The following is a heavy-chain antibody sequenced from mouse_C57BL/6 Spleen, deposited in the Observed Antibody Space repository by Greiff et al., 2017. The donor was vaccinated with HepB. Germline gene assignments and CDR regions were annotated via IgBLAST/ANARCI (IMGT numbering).Heavy chain of an antibody. J-gene: IGHJ4*01. CDR3: ASMSFYAMDY. V-gene: IGHV1-54*01. D-gene: IGHD2-3*01. Sequence: QVQLQQSGAELVWPGTSVKVSSKASGSAFTDYLRAWVRQRPGQGLGWIGVFNPGSGGTNYNEKFKGKATLTADKSSSTAYMRLRSLPSEDYAVYFCASMSFYAMDYWGQGTSVTVSS. CDR2: FNPGSGGT. CDR1: GSAFTDYL.